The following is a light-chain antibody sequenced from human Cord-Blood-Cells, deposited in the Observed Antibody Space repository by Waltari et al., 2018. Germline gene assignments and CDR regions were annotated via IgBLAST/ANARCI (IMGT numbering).Light chain of an antibody. V-gene: IGLV2-14*03. CDR1: SSDVGGYNY. CDR3: SSYTSSSTWV. J-gene: IGLJ3*02. CDR2: DVS. Sequence: QSALTQHASVSGSPGQSITISCTGTSSDVGGYNYVSWYQQHPGRAPKLMIYDVSNRPSGVSNLFSGSKSGNTASLTISGLQAEDEADYYCSSYTSSSTWVFGGGTKLTVL.